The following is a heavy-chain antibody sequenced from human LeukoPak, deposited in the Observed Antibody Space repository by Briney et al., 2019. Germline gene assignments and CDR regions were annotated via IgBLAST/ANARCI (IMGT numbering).Heavy chain of an antibody. D-gene: IGHD2-2*01. CDR1: GGSISSSSYY. Sequence: SETLSLTCTVSGGSISSSSYYWGWIRQPPGKGLEWIGSIYYSGSTYYNPSLKSRVTISVDTSKSQFSLKLTSMTAADTAVYYCARGRTGAAALDFWGPGTLVTVSS. V-gene: IGHV4-39*07. CDR3: ARGRTGAAALDF. CDR2: IYYSGST. J-gene: IGHJ4*02.